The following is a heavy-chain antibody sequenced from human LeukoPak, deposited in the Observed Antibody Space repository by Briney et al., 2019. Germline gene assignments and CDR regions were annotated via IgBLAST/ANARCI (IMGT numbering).Heavy chain of an antibody. V-gene: IGHV3-23*01. CDR1: GFTFSSYV. J-gene: IGHJ3*02. CDR2: ISGGGGRT. D-gene: IGHD3-22*01. CDR3: AKGTGYCDSSCYDPFDI. Sequence: PGGSLRLSCAASGFTFSSYVMSWVRQAPGKGLEWVSAISGGGGRTYYADSVKGRFTISRDNSKNTLYLQMNSLRAEDTAVYYCAKGTGYCDSSCYDPFDIWGQGTMVTVSS.